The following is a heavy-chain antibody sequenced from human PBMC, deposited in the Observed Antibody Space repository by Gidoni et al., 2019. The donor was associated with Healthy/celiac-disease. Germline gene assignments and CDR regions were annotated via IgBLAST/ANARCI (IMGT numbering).Heavy chain of an antibody. CDR2: ISYDGSNK. Sequence: QVQLVESGGGVVQPGRSLRLSCAASGFTFSSYAMHWVRQAPGKGLEWVAVISYDGSNKYYADSVKGRFTISRDNSKNTLYLQMNSLRAEDTAVYYCARDPTVRYFDWSAAYWGQGTLVTVSS. CDR3: ARDPTVRYFDWSAAY. CDR1: GFTFSSYA. J-gene: IGHJ4*02. V-gene: IGHV3-30-3*01. D-gene: IGHD3-9*01.